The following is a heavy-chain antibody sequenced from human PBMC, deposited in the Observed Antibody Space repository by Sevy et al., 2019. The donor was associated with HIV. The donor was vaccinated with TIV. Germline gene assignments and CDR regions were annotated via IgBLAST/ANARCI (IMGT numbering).Heavy chain of an antibody. Sequence: GGSLRLSCAASGFTFRNYAMTWVRQAPGKGLQWVSAISGGDDSTYYADSVKGRFTISRDNSKNTLYLQMNSLRAEDTAVYYCAKDLAFIVGDAFDIWGQWTLVTVSS. CDR2: ISGGDDST. CDR3: AKDLAFIVGDAFDI. V-gene: IGHV3-23*01. D-gene: IGHD1-26*01. CDR1: GFTFRNYA. J-gene: IGHJ3*02.